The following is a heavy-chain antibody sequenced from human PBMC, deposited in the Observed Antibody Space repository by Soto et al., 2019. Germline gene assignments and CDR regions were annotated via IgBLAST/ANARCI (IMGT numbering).Heavy chain of an antibody. CDR1: GDSISNYY. CDR3: ARDQGIASSGPFDY. J-gene: IGHJ4*02. V-gene: IGHV4-59*01. CDR2: IYHSGNT. D-gene: IGHD6-13*01. Sequence: QVQLQESGPGLVKPSETLSLTYTVSGDSISNYYWSWIRQAPGKGLEWIGFIYHSGNTNYNPSLKSRVTMSIYTSKSQFSLKLNSVTAADTAVYYCARDQGIASSGPFDYWGPGTLVTVSS.